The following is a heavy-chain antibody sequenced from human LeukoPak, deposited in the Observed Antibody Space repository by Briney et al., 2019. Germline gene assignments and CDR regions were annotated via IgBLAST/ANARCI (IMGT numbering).Heavy chain of an antibody. CDR1: GGSFSGYY. V-gene: IGHV4-34*01. J-gene: IGHJ1*01. CDR2: INHSGST. D-gene: IGHD6-13*01. Sequence: SETLSLTCAVYGGSFSGYYWSWIRQPPGKGLEWIGEINHSGSTNYNPSLKSRVTISVDTFKNQFSLKLSSVTAADTAVYYCARSITSSWYGDFQHWGQGTLVTVSS. CDR3: ARSITSSWYGDFQH.